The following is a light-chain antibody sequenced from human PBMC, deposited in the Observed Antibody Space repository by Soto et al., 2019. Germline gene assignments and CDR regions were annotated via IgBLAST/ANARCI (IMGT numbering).Light chain of an antibody. CDR3: QQGYNTLWT. CDR1: QPIGTS. Sequence: DIQMTQSPSSLSAFVGDSVTVTCRASQPIGTSLHWYQQRAGTAPKVLISAATKLQSGVPSRFSGRGSGTDFTLTISNLRPEDSATYFCQQGYNTLWTFGRGTKVDIK. CDR2: AAT. J-gene: IGKJ1*01. V-gene: IGKV1-39*01.